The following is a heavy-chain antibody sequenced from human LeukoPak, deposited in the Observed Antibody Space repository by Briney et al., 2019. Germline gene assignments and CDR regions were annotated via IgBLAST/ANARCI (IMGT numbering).Heavy chain of an antibody. V-gene: IGHV3-7*01. D-gene: IGHD1-14*01. CDR1: GFTFSSYW. J-gene: IGHJ4*02. CDR3: ARSPDGFDY. Sequence: GGSLRLSCAASGFTFSSYWMSWVRQAPGKGLEWVANIKPDENEKYYVDSVKGRLTISRDNAKNSLYLQMNSLRAEDTAVYYCARSPDGFDYWGQGALVTVSS. CDR2: IKPDENEK.